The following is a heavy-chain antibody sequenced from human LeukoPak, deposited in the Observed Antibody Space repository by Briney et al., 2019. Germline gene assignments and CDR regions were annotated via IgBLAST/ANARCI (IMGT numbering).Heavy chain of an antibody. CDR3: ARGVLDLSYYYYYMDV. Sequence: ASVKVSCKASGGTFSSYAISWVRQATGQGLEWMGWMNPNSGNTGYAQKFQGRVTITRNTSISTAYMELSSLRSEDTAVYYCARGVLDLSYYYYYMDVWGKGTTVTVSS. J-gene: IGHJ6*03. CDR1: GGTFSSYA. D-gene: IGHD2-2*02. V-gene: IGHV1-8*03. CDR2: MNPNSGNT.